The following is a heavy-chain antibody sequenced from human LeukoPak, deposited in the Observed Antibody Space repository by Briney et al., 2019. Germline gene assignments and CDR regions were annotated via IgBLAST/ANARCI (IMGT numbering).Heavy chain of an antibody. CDR1: GFTFSSYG. V-gene: IGHV3-30*02. Sequence: PGGSLRLSCAASGFTFSSYGMHWVRQAPGKGLEWVAFIRYDGSSKYYADSVKGRFTISRDNSKNTLYLQMNSLRAEDTAVYYCAKDPRWSEAYYYDRTLTAFDIWGQGTMVTVSS. CDR3: AKDPRWSEAYYYDRTLTAFDI. CDR2: IRYDGSSK. J-gene: IGHJ3*02. D-gene: IGHD3-22*01.